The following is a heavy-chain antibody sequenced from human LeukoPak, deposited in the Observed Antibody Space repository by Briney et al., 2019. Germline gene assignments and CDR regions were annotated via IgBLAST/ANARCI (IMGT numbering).Heavy chain of an antibody. CDR2: INHSGST. CDR1: GGSFSGYY. CDR3: ARGRVLLWFPGSDP. V-gene: IGHV4-34*01. J-gene: IGHJ5*02. Sequence: SETLSLTCAVYGGSFSGYYWSWIRQPPGKGLEWIGEINHSGSTNYNPSLKSRVTISVDTSKNQFSLKLSSVTAADTAVYYCARGRVLLWFPGSDPWGQGTLVTVSS. D-gene: IGHD3-10*01.